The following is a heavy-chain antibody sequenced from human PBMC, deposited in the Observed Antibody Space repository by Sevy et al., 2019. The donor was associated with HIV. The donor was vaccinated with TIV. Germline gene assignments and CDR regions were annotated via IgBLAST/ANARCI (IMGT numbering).Heavy chain of an antibody. V-gene: IGHV1-8*01. CDR2: XNPXXGXT. J-gene: IGHJ6*02. CDR1: GYTXSSHD. CDR3: ARDPSGNXLTPXYRDYYGLDV. D-gene: IGHD3-10*01. Sequence: ASVKVSCKTSGYTXSSHDINWVXQXPGXXLEWXXXXNPXXGXTGXVXKFQDRVTMTRDSSIATAYMELRGLTSDDTXXYYCARDPSGNXLTPXYRDYYGLDVWGQGTAVTVSS.